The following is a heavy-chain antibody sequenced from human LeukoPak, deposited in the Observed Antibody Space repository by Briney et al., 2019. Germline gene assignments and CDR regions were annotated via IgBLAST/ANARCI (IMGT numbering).Heavy chain of an antibody. Sequence: GGXXRXSXVASGFPFSSYWMTWVRQAPGKGLEWVANIKQDGSKKSYVDSVKGRFTISRDNAKNSLYLQMNSLRAEDTAIYYCTRVGYIDEGIDYWGQGTLVTVSS. CDR3: TRVGYIDEGIDY. J-gene: IGHJ4*02. CDR1: GFPFSSYW. CDR2: IKQDGSKK. V-gene: IGHV3-7*04. D-gene: IGHD5-24*01.